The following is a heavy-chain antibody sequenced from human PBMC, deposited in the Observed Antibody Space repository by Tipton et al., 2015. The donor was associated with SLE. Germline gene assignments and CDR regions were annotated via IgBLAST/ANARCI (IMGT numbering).Heavy chain of an antibody. Sequence: TLSLTCTVSGGSISSHYWRWIRQPPGKGLEWIGYMYYTGSAHYNPSLRNRVTMSLDTSKNQFSLKLSSVTAADTAVYYCARTNLQGSLVDWYFDLWGRGTLVTVSS. CDR3: ARTNLQGSLVDWYFDL. D-gene: IGHD5-24*01. CDR1: GGSISSHY. CDR2: MYYTGSA. V-gene: IGHV4-59*11. J-gene: IGHJ2*01.